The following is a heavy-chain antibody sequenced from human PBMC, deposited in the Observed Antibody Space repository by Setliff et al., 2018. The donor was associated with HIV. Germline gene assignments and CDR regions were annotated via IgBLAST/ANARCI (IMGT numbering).Heavy chain of an antibody. J-gene: IGHJ4*02. CDR2: ISPTGNT. Sequence: PSETLSLTCSVSGASISSYYWSWIRQPPGKGLEWIGYISPTGNTNYNPSLESRVTISTDTSKNQFSLNVRSVTAADTAVYFCAKSSPSIGYISDHWGQGTLVTSPQ. CDR1: GASISSYY. CDR3: AKSSPSIGYISDH. D-gene: IGHD5-12*01. V-gene: IGHV4-59*03.